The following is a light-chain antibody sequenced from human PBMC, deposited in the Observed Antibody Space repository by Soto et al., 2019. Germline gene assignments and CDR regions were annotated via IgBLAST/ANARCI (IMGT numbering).Light chain of an antibody. J-gene: IGKJ1*01. CDR3: HQYGGSPRT. Sequence: VLTQSPGTLSLSPGETATVSCRASQRVSGSYLAWYQQKLGQPPRLLIYGASGRATGIPDRFSGSGSGTDFTLTISRLEPEDAAVYYCHQYGGSPRTFGQGTKVQI. CDR2: GAS. V-gene: IGKV3-20*01. CDR1: QRVSGSY.